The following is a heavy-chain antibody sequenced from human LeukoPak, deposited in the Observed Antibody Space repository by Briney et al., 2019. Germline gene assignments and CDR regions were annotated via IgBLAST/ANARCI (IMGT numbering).Heavy chain of an antibody. CDR3: ARDIVVSSSRKYNWFDP. J-gene: IGHJ5*02. D-gene: IGHD6-13*01. Sequence: SETLSLTCAVYGGSFSGYYWSWIRQPPGKGLEWIGEINHSGSTNYNPSLKSRVTISVDTSKNQFSLKLSSVTAADTAVYYCARDIVVSSSRKYNWFDPWGQGTLVTASS. CDR1: GGSFSGYY. V-gene: IGHV4-34*01. CDR2: INHSGST.